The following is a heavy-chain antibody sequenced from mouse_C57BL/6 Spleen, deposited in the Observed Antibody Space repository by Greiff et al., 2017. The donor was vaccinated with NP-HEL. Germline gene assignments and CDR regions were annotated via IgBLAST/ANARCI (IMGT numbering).Heavy chain of an antibody. Sequence: EVKLMESGPGLAKPSQTLSLTCSVTGYSITSDYWNWIRKFPGNKLEYMGYISYSGSTYYNPSLKSRISITRDTSKNQYYLQLNSVTTEDTATYYCARSVTGSYWYFDVWGTGTTVTVSS. CDR1: GYSITSDY. V-gene: IGHV3-8*01. J-gene: IGHJ1*03. D-gene: IGHD4-1*01. CDR3: ARSVTGSYWYFDV. CDR2: ISYSGST.